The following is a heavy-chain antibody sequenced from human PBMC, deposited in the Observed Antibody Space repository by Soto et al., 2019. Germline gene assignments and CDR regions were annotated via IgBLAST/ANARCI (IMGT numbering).Heavy chain of an antibody. V-gene: IGHV3-33*01. D-gene: IGHD6-19*01. CDR2: IWYDGSNT. CDR3: AISIAVAPGWLDP. Sequence: GGSLRLSCAASGFIFSSYGMHWVRQAPGKGLEWVAGIWYDGSNTFYSDAVKGRFSNSRDNSKNTVDLQMNSLRAENTAVYYCAISIAVAPGWLDPWGQGIQVTVSS. J-gene: IGHJ5*02. CDR1: GFIFSSYG.